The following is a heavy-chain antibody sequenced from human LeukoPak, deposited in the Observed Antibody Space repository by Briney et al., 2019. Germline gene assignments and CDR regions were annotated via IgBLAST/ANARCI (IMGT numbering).Heavy chain of an antibody. D-gene: IGHD3-10*01. Sequence: PSETLSLTCTVSGVSISSSNSYWGWIRQPPGKGLEWIGSMYSSGSTYYNPSLKSRVTISVDTSKNQFSLKLSSVTAADTAVYYCARDAYGSGSVPFDYWGQGTLVTVSS. CDR3: ARDAYGSGSVPFDY. V-gene: IGHV4-39*07. CDR2: MYSSGST. CDR1: GVSISSSNSY. J-gene: IGHJ4*02.